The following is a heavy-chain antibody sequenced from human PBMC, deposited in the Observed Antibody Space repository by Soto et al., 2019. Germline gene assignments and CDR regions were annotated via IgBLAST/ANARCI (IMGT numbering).Heavy chain of an antibody. D-gene: IGHD2-2*02. CDR2: INHSGST. CDR3: ARGEELLYVVDY. CDR1: GGSFSGYY. Sequence: PSETLSLTCAVYGGSFSGYYWSWIRQPPGKGLEWIGEINHSGSTNYNPSLKSRVTISVDTSKNQFSLKLSPVTAADTAVYYCARGEELLYVVDYWGQGTLVTVSS. J-gene: IGHJ4*02. V-gene: IGHV4-34*01.